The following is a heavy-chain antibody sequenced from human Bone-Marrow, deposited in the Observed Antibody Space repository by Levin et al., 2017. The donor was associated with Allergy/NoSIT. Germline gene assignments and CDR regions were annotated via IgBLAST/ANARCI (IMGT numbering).Heavy chain of an antibody. CDR1: GFTFSSYS. J-gene: IGHJ4*02. V-gene: IGHV3-21*01. D-gene: IGHD2-2*02. CDR3: ARDPPIPGAMFVGGSY. Sequence: GESLKISCAASGFTFSSYSMNWVRQAPGKGLEWVSSISSSSSYIYYADSVKGRFTISRDNAKNSLYLQMNSLRAEDTAVYYCARDPPIPGAMFVGGSYWGQGTLVTVSS. CDR2: ISSSSSYI.